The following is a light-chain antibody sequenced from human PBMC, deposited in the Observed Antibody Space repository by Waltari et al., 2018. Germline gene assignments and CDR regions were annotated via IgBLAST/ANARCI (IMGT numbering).Light chain of an antibody. CDR2: DVT. Sequence: QSALTQPASVSGSPGQAITISCTGTSTVIGVYNYASWYQQHPGKAPKLMIYDVTNRPSGVSDRFSGSKSDYTASLTISGLQAEDEADYYCSSYTTSISYVFGTGTRVTVL. CDR3: SSYTTSISYV. V-gene: IGLV2-14*03. CDR1: STVIGVYNY. J-gene: IGLJ1*01.